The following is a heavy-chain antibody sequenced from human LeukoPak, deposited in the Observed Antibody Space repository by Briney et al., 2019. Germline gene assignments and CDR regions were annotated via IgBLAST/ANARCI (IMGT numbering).Heavy chain of an antibody. Sequence: GGSLRLSCAASGFTFSSYSMNWVRQAPGRGLEWVSAISGSGGSTYYADSVKGRFTISRDNSKNTLYLQMNSPRAEDTAVYYCAKDLRYSYGYDWFDPWGQGTLVTVSS. V-gene: IGHV3-23*01. D-gene: IGHD5-18*01. CDR3: AKDLRYSYGYDWFDP. CDR1: GFTFSSYS. J-gene: IGHJ5*02. CDR2: ISGSGGST.